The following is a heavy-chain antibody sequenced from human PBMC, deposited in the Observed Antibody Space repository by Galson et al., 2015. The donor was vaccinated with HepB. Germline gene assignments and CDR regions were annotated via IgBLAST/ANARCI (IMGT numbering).Heavy chain of an antibody. Sequence: ETLSLTCAVYGGSFSGYYWSWIRQPPGRGLEWIGEINHSGSTNYNPSLKSRVTISVDTSKNQFSLKLSSVTAADTAVYYCARERDSSGCPIDYWGQGTLVTVSS. CDR1: GGSFSGYY. CDR2: INHSGST. D-gene: IGHD6-19*01. V-gene: IGHV4-34*01. J-gene: IGHJ4*02. CDR3: ARERDSSGCPIDY.